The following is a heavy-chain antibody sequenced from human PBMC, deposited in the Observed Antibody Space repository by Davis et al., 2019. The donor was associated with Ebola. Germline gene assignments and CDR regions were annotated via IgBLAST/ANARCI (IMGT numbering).Heavy chain of an antibody. D-gene: IGHD1-1*01. CDR2: INPHNNNT. CDR3: ARAQFPTTSDH. J-gene: IGHJ4*02. Sequence: AASVKVSCKASGYTFSNYGIGWVRQAPGQGLEWMGWINPHNNNTNYAQNVQGRVTMTTDTSTSTAYMEVGSLKSDDTAVYYCARAQFPTTSDHWGQGTLVTVSS. CDR1: GYTFSNYG. V-gene: IGHV1-18*04.